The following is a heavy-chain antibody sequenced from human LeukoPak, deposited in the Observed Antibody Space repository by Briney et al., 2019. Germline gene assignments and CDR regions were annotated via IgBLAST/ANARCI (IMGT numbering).Heavy chain of an antibody. CDR3: AAYYYDSSGYL. V-gene: IGHV4-39*01. Sequence: SETLSLTCTVSGGSISSSNYYWGWIRQPPGKGLEWIGSIYNSGSTYYNPALKSRVTISVDTSKHQFSLKLSSVTAAGTAVYYCAAYYYDSSGYLWGQGTLVTVSS. CDR1: GGSISSSNYY. CDR2: IYNSGST. D-gene: IGHD3-22*01. J-gene: IGHJ4*02.